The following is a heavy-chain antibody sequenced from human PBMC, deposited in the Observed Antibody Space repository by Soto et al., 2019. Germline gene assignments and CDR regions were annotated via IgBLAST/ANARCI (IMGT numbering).Heavy chain of an antibody. CDR1: GGSISSSSYY. CDR2: IYYSGST. J-gene: IGHJ4*02. Sequence: SETLSLTCTVSGGSISSSSYYWGWIRQPPGKGLEWIGSIYYSGSTYYNPSLKSRVTISVDTSKNQFSLKLSSVTAADTAVYYCARRSTGRQYYFDYWGQGTLVTSPQ. V-gene: IGHV4-39*01. D-gene: IGHD4-4*01. CDR3: ARRSTGRQYYFDY.